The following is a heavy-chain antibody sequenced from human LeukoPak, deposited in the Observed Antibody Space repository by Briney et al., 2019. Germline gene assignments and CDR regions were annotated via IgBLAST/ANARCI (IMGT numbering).Heavy chain of an antibody. CDR2: ICGYNGET. CDR3: AGGGWPVSYRQFDY. Sequence: ASVKVSCKGSGYTFTSYEINWVRQAPGQGLEWMGWICGYNGETNYTQKLQGRVSMTTDTSTNTVYMELRSLRSDDTAVYYCAGGGWPVSYRQFDYWGQGTLVTVSS. CDR1: GYTFTSYE. V-gene: IGHV1-18*01. D-gene: IGHD3-16*02. J-gene: IGHJ4*02.